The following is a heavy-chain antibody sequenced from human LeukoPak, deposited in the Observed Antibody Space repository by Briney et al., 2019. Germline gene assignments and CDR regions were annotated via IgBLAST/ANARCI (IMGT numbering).Heavy chain of an antibody. Sequence: VASVKVSCKASGYTFTGYYMHWVRQAPGQGLEWMGWINPNSGGTNYAQKFQGRVTMTRDTSISTAYMELSRLRSDDTAVYYCARGSITMIGVVITTPFDYWGQGTLVTVSS. V-gene: IGHV1-2*02. D-gene: IGHD3-22*01. J-gene: IGHJ4*02. CDR2: INPNSGGT. CDR1: GYTFTGYY. CDR3: ARGSITMIGVVITTPFDY.